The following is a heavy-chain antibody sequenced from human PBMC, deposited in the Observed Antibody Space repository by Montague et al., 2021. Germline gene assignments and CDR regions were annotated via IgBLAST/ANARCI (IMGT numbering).Heavy chain of an antibody. V-gene: IGHV3-53*01. J-gene: IGHJ4*01. CDR2: TYSGGST. Sequence: SLRLSCAASGFTVSGSFLTWVRQPPGKGLEWVSLTYSGGSTSYAASVEGRFTISRDNSKNTLYLQMNGLRAADTAVYYCARASFGGPGDWGQGTLVTVSS. D-gene: IGHD3-16*01. CDR3: ARASFGGPGD. CDR1: GFTVSGSF.